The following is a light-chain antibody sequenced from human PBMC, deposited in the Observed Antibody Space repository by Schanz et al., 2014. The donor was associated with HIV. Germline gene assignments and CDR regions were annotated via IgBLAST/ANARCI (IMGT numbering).Light chain of an antibody. V-gene: IGLV1-44*01. CDR2: SYN. J-gene: IGLJ2*01. CDR3: AAWDDSLKGRV. Sequence: QSVLTQPPSASGTPGQRVTISCSGSSSNIGSKTVNWYQQLPGTAPKLLIYSYNQRPSGVPDRFSGSKSGTSASLAISGLQSEDEADYYCAAWDDSLKGRVFGGGTKLTV. CDR1: SSNIGSKT.